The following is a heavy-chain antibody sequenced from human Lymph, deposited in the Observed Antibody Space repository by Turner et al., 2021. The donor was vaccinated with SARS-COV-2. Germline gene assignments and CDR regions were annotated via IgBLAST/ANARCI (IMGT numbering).Heavy chain of an antibody. CDR2: IYYRGST. Sequence: QLQLQESGPGLVKPSETLSLTCTVSVGSISSSSYYWGWIRQPPGKGLEWIGSIYYRGSTDYNPPLKSRVTISVDTSKNQFSLKLSSVTAADTAVYYCASNYDILTGYYTRNWFDPWGQGTLVTVSS. CDR3: ASNYDILTGYYTRNWFDP. CDR1: VGSISSSSYY. D-gene: IGHD3-9*01. J-gene: IGHJ5*02. V-gene: IGHV4-39*01.